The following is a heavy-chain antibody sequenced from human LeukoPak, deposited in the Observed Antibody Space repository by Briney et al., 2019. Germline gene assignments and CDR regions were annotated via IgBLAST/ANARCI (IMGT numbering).Heavy chain of an antibody. J-gene: IGHJ5*02. CDR1: GLTFDDYA. Sequence: PGGSLSLSCAASGLTFDDYAMHWVRQAPGKGLEWVSLISGDGGSTYYADSVKGRFTISRDNSKNSLYLQMNSLRTEDTALYYCAKDRTQQLVLGWFDPWGQGTLVTVSS. CDR2: ISGDGGST. CDR3: AKDRTQQLVLGWFDP. D-gene: IGHD6-13*01. V-gene: IGHV3-43*02.